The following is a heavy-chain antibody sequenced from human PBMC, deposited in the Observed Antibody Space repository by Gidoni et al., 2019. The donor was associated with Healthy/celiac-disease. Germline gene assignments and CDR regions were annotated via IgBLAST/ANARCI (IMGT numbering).Heavy chain of an antibody. CDR2: IYYSGST. CDR1: GGSISSSSYY. J-gene: IGHJ3*02. V-gene: IGHV4-39*01. CDR3: ASKEDLDAFDI. Sequence: QLQLQESGPGLVKPSETLSLTCTVSGGSISSSSYYWGWIRHPPGKGLEWIGSIYYSGSTYYNPSLKSRVTISVDTSKNQFSLKLSSVTAADTAVYYCASKEDLDAFDIWGQGTMVTVSS.